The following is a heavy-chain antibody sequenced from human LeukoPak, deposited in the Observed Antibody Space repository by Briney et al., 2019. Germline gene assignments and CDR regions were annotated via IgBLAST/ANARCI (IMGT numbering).Heavy chain of an antibody. Sequence: GGSLRLSCAASGFTFSSYSMIWVRQAPGKGLEWVAYITSTSSTIYYADSVKGRFTISRDNAKNSLYLRMNSLRAEDTAVYYCARVWQWLEGGYFDYWGQGTLVTVSS. CDR1: GFTFSSYS. D-gene: IGHD6-19*01. CDR3: ARVWQWLEGGYFDY. V-gene: IGHV3-48*04. CDR2: ITSTSSTI. J-gene: IGHJ4*02.